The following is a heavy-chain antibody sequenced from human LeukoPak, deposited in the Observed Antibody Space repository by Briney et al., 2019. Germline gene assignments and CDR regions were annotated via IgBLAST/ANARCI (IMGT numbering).Heavy chain of an antibody. CDR2: IYSTGST. Sequence: SETLSLTCTVSGGSINFYYWNWIRQPAGKGLEWNGRIYSTGSTNYSPSLKSRVTMSVDKSKNQFSLNLSSVTAADTAVYYCARGIADPYSFDSWGQGILVTVSS. V-gene: IGHV4-4*07. CDR3: ARGIADPYSFDS. D-gene: IGHD6-13*01. J-gene: IGHJ4*02. CDR1: GGSINFYY.